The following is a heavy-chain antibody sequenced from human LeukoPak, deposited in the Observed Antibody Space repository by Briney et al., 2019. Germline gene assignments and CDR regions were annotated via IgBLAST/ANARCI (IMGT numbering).Heavy chain of an antibody. CDR1: GGSISSSSYY. CDR3: ARGVAGDY. Sequence: SETLSLTCTVSGGSISSSSYYWSWIRQPPGKGLGWIGEINHSGSTNYNPSLKSRVTISVDTSKNQFSLKLSSVTAADTAVYYCARGVAGDYWGQGTLVTVSS. CDR2: INHSGST. D-gene: IGHD3-10*01. J-gene: IGHJ4*02. V-gene: IGHV4-39*07.